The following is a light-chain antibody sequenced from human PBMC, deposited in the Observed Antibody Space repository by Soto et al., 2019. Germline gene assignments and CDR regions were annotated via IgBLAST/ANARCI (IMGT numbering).Light chain of an antibody. Sequence: ETVMTQSPAILSVSPGERATLSCRASQNVDSNLAWYQQKPGQAPRLLIYGASTRATGIPARFSGSGSGTEFTLTISSLQSEVFAVYYCHQYNNWPPWTFGQGTKVEIK. J-gene: IGKJ1*01. CDR3: HQYNNWPPWT. CDR2: GAS. CDR1: QNVDSN. V-gene: IGKV3-15*01.